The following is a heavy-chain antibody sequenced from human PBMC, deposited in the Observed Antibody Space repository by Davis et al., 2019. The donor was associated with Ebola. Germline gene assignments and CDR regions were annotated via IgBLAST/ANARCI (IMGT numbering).Heavy chain of an antibody. V-gene: IGHV1-3*01. J-gene: IGHJ6*02. D-gene: IGHD5-18*01. CDR2: INVDNDDT. CDR1: RFTSKRYA. Sequence: ASVTVSCQASRFTSKRYARHWVRQVPGQRLEWMGWINVDNDDTRYSQRLQGRITINKDTSASTAYMEMSNLRSEDTTVYYCARDSGGNFPWYRYAMDVWGQGTTVTVAS. CDR3: ARDSGGNFPWYRYAMDV.